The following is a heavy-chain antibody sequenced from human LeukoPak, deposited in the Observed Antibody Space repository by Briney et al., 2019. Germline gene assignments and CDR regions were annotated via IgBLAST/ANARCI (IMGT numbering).Heavy chain of an antibody. CDR1: GFTFSNYW. CDR3: ARNRGATGYYWVDY. D-gene: IGHD3-22*01. J-gene: IGHJ4*02. CDR2: INSDGTST. V-gene: IGHV3-74*01. Sequence: PGGSLRLSCVASGFTFSNYWMHWVRQGPGKGLVWVSRINSDGTSTSYADSVKGRFTISRDNAKNTLYLQMDSLRVEDTAVYYCARNRGATGYYWVDYWGQGTLVSVSS.